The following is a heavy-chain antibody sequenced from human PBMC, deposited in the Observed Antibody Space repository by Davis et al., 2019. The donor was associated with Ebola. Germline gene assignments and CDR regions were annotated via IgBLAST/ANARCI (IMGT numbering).Heavy chain of an antibody. D-gene: IGHD5-24*01. CDR3: VKDRRDGYNPFDY. CDR2: IYSGGST. V-gene: IGHV3-66*01. J-gene: IGHJ4*02. CDR1: GFTFSDYY. Sequence: GESLKISCAASGFTFSDYYMSWVRQAPGKGLEWVSTIYSGGSTYYADSVKGRFTISRDNSKNTLYLQMSSLRAEDTAVYYCVKDRRDGYNPFDYWGQGTLVTVSS.